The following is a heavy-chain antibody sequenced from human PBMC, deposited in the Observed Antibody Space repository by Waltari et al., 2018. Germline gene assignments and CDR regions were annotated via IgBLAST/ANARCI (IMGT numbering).Heavy chain of an antibody. CDR3: ARHQQKLADRQTHRLPGDY. J-gene: IGHJ4*01. CDR2: VYYSCSS. V-gene: IGHV4-39*01. CDR1: GGSVSSAIHY. D-gene: IGHD6-25*01. Sequence: QVQLQESGPRLVKPSETLSLICSVPGGSVSSAIHYWACIRQPPGKGLEWIGSVYYSCSSHYNASLQSRITTFVDTSKNQLSLELTSLTAADTAIYFCARHQQKLADRQTHRLPGDYWG.